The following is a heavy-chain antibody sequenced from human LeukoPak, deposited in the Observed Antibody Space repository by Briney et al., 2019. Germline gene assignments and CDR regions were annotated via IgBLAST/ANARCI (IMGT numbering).Heavy chain of an antibody. J-gene: IGHJ4*02. Sequence: SETLSLTCAVYGGSFSGYYWSWIRQPPGKGLEWIGEINHSGSTNYNPSLKSRVTISVDTSKNQFSLKLSSVTAADTAVYYCARGWVVAALDSWGQGTLVTVSS. V-gene: IGHV4-34*01. CDR1: GGSFSGYY. CDR3: ARGWVVAALDS. D-gene: IGHD2-15*01. CDR2: INHSGST.